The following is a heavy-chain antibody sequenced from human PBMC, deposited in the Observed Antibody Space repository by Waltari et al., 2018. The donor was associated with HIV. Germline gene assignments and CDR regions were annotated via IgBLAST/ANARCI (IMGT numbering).Heavy chain of an antibody. J-gene: IGHJ4*02. D-gene: IGHD6-25*01. Sequence: EVHLVESGGAVVQRGGSLRLSCAASGFDFGDYGMHWVRQAPGKGLEWVSLISWDGTRTYYADSVKGRFTISKDNNKNSLFLQMNNLRAEDTAFYYCAKAHSSGWTGIDYWGQGTLVTVSS. V-gene: IGHV3-43D*04. CDR1: GFDFGDYG. CDR2: ISWDGTRT. CDR3: AKAHSSGWTGIDY.